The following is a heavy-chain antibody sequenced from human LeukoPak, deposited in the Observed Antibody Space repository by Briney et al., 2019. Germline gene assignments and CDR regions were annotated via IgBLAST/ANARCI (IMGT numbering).Heavy chain of an antibody. V-gene: IGHV3-7*01. Sequence: GGSLRLSCAASGFSFSSYWMSWVRQAPGKGLEWVANIRLDGSEKNYVDSVKGRFTISRGNAKNSLFLQMNSLRAEDTAVYYCARDGTAAAEYWGQGTLVTVSS. CDR1: GFSFSSYW. CDR3: ARDGTAAAEY. J-gene: IGHJ4*02. CDR2: IRLDGSEK. D-gene: IGHD6-13*01.